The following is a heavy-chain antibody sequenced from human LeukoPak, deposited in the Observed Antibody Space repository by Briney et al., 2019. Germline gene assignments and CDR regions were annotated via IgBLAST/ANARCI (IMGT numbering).Heavy chain of an antibody. J-gene: IGHJ3*02. V-gene: IGHV3-53*05. CDR2: IYSGGST. Sequence: GGSLRLSCAASGFTVSSNYMSWVRQAPGKGLEWVSVIYSGGSTYYADSVKGRFTISRDNSKNTLYLQMNSVRAEDTAVYYCAREISRTGAFDIWGQGTMVTVSS. D-gene: IGHD3-3*02. CDR3: AREISRTGAFDI. CDR1: GFTVSSNY.